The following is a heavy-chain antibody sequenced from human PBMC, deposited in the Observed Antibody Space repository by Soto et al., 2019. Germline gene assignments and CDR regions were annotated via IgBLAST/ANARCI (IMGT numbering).Heavy chain of an antibody. D-gene: IGHD3-22*01. CDR3: ARDLVIGSSGRTFDY. J-gene: IGHJ4*02. CDR2: IWYDGSNK. Sequence: GGSLRLSCAASGFTFSSYGMHWVRQAPGKGLEWVAVIWYDGSNKYYADSVKGRFTISRDNSKNTLYLQMNSLRAEDTAVYYCARDLVIGSSGRTFDYWGQGTLVTVSS. CDR1: GFTFSSYG. V-gene: IGHV3-33*01.